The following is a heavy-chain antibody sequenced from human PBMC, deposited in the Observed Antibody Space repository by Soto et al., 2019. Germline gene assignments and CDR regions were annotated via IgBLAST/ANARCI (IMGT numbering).Heavy chain of an antibody. CDR1: GFTFSSHA. Sequence: GGSLRLSCAASGFTFSSHALSWVRQAPGKGLEWVSTISGSGASTYYADSVKGRFTISRDNSKNKLDLQMSSLRAEDTAVYYCAKEGYHDFWSGYYANETFDPWGQGTLVTVSS. CDR2: ISGSGAST. V-gene: IGHV3-23*01. CDR3: AKEGYHDFWSGYYANETFDP. J-gene: IGHJ5*02. D-gene: IGHD3-3*01.